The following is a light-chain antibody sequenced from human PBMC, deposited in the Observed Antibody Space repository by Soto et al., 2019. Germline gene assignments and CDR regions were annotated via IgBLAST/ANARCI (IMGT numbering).Light chain of an antibody. CDR2: KAS. V-gene: IGKV1-5*03. CDR1: QSISIW. CDR3: HQYKSFPRT. Sequence: DIQMTQSPSTLSASVGDRVTITCRASQSISIWLAWYQQKPGKAPKLLIYKASSLGSGVPSRFSGSGSGTEFTLTISSLQPDDFATYHCHQYKSFPRTFGQGAKVEIK. J-gene: IGKJ1*01.